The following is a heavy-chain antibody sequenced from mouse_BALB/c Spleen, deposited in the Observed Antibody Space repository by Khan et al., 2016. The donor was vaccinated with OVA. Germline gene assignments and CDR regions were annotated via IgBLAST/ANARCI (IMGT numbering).Heavy chain of an antibody. Sequence: EVELVESGGGLVQPGGSRKLSCAASGFTFSSFGMHWIRQAPEKGLEWVAYVSSGRATIYYADIVKGRFTISRDNPKHTLFLQMTRLRSEDTAMYDCARSSVTTWYFADWGAGTTVTVSS. J-gene: IGHJ1*01. CDR1: GFTFSSFG. CDR3: ARSSVTTWYFAD. CDR2: VSSGRATI. D-gene: IGHD2-12*01. V-gene: IGHV5-17*02.